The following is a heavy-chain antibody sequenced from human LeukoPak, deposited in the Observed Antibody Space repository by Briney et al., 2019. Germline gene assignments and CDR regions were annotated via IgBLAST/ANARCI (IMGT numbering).Heavy chain of an antibody. CDR2: IYYSGST. J-gene: IGHJ4*02. CDR1: GGSISSSSYY. CDR3: ARLLGVDTAKAPFDY. D-gene: IGHD5-18*01. Sequence: SETLSLTCTVSGGSISSSSYYWGWIRQPPGKGLEWIGYIYYSGSTNYNPSLKSRVTISVDTSKNQFSLKLSSVTAADTAVYYCARLLGVDTAKAPFDYWGQGTLVTVSS. V-gene: IGHV4-61*05.